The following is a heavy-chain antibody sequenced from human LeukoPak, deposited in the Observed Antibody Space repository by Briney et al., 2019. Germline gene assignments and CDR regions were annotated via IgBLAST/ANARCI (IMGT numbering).Heavy chain of an antibody. CDR1: GFTFSSYE. CDR2: ISSGGSTV. J-gene: IGHJ4*02. V-gene: IGHV3-48*03. CDR3: ARDSLISGNYLGLDY. Sequence: PGGSLRLSCAASGFTFSSYEMNWVRQAPGKGLEWVSYISSGGSTVYYADSVKGRFTISRDNAKNSLYLQMNSLRAEDTAVYYCARDSLISGNYLGLDYWGQGTLVTVSS. D-gene: IGHD1-26*01.